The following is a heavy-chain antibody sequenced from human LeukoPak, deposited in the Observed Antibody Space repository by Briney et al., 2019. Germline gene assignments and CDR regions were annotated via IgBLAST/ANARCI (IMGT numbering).Heavy chain of an antibody. V-gene: IGHV3-21*01. D-gene: IGHD6-6*01. CDR1: GFTFSSYS. Sequence: GGSLRLSCAASGFTFSSYSMNWVRQAPGKGLEWVSSISSSSSYIYYADSVKGRFTISRDNAKNSLYLQMNSLRAEDTAVYCCARGLSGYSSSLGYWGQGTLVTVSS. CDR2: ISSSSSYI. CDR3: ARGLSGYSSSLGY. J-gene: IGHJ4*02.